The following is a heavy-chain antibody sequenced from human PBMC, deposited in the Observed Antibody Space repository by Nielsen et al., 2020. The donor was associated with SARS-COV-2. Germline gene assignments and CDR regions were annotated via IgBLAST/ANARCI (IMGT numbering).Heavy chain of an antibody. CDR2: IYHGGST. CDR3: ARAELTGQWLVMGY. J-gene: IGHJ4*02. Sequence: SETLSLTCAVSGDSISSSNWWTWVRQSPGQGLEWIGEIYHGGSTNYNPSLQSRVTISVDKSKNQFSLKLSSVTAADTAVYYCARAELTGQWLVMGYWGQGVLVTVSS. D-gene: IGHD6-19*01. V-gene: IGHV4-4*02. CDR1: GDSISSSNW.